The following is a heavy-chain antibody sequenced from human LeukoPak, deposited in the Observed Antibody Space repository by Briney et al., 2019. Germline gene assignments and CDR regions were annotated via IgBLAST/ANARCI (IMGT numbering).Heavy chain of an antibody. Sequence: PGGSLRLSCAASGFAFSSYAMFWIRQAPGKGLEWIGEINHSGSTHYNPSLKSRVTISVVTSKNQFSLKLSSVTAADTAVYYCARQREGYFDLWGRGTLVTVSS. V-gene: IGHV4-34*01. CDR2: INHSGST. CDR1: GFAFSSYA. CDR3: ARQREGYFDL. J-gene: IGHJ2*01.